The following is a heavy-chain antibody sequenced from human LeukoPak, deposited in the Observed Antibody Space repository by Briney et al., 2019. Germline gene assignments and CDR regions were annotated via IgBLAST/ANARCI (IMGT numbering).Heavy chain of an antibody. V-gene: IGHV4-30-4*01. J-gene: IGHJ5*02. CDR2: IYYSGST. D-gene: IGHD2-15*01. Sequence: SQTLSLTCTVSGGSISSGDYYWSWIRQPPGKGLEWIGYIYYSGSTYYNPSLKCRVTISVDTSKNQFSLKLSSVTAADTAVYYCAREVVAASNWFDPWGQGTLVTVSS. CDR1: GGSISSGDYY. CDR3: AREVVAASNWFDP.